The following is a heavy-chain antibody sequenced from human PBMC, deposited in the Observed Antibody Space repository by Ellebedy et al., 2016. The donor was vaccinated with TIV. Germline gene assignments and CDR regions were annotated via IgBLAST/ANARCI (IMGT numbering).Heavy chain of an antibody. CDR1: GGTFSSYA. Sequence: AASVKVSCKASGGTFSSYAISWVRQAPGQGLEWMGWISAYNGNTNYAQKLQGRVTMTTDTSTSTAYMELRSLRSDDTAVYYCARDRLGKPGIAAVDIDYWGQGTLVTVSS. J-gene: IGHJ4*02. CDR3: ARDRLGKPGIAAVDIDY. V-gene: IGHV1-18*01. D-gene: IGHD6-13*01. CDR2: ISAYNGNT.